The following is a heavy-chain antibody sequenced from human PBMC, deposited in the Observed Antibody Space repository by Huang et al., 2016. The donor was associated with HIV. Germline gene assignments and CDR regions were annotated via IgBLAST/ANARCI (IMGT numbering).Heavy chain of an antibody. J-gene: IGHJ3*02. D-gene: IGHD3-10*02. V-gene: IGHV1-18*01. CDR3: ARDVRAEVKEISSDLFGFDI. CDR1: GYTFTSYG. Sequence: HVQLVQSGAEVTKPGASVTISCKASGYTFTSYGFNWVRQAPRHGLEWMGCIIPYNGYTNYAPKFQGRVTMTTDPSTNTAYMERSNRRSDETDVYYWARDVRAEVKEISSDLFGFDIWGQGTMVTVSS. CDR2: IIPYNGYT.